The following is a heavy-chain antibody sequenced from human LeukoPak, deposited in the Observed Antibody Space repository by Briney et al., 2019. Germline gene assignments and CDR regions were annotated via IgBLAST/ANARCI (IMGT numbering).Heavy chain of an antibody. Sequence: PGGSLRLSCAASGFTFDDYGMSWVRQAPGKGLEWVSGINWNGGSTGYADSVKGRFTISRDNSKNTLYLQMNSLRPEDTAVYYCAKVATSNPGYFDYWGQGTLVTVSS. J-gene: IGHJ4*02. CDR3: AKVATSNPGYFDY. D-gene: IGHD2-15*01. V-gene: IGHV3-20*04. CDR2: INWNGGST. CDR1: GFTFDDYG.